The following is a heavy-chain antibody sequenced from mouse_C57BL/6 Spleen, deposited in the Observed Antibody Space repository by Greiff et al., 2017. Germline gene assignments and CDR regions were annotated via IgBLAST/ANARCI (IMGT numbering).Heavy chain of an antibody. CDR2: IDPATGGT. V-gene: IGHV1-15*01. D-gene: IGHD2-5*01. CDR1: GYTFTDYE. CDR3: TRKSNYDYAMDY. J-gene: IGHJ4*01. Sequence: QVQLQQSGAELVRPGASVTLSCKASGYTFTDYEMHWVKPTPVHGLEWIGAIDPATGGTAYNQKFKGKAILTADKSSSTAYMELRSLTSEDSAVYYCTRKSNYDYAMDYWGQGTSVTVSS.